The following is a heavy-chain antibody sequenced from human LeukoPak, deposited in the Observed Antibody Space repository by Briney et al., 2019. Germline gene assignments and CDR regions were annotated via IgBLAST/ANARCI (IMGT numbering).Heavy chain of an antibody. CDR2: IYYSGST. CDR3: ARAYCGGDCYLNWFDP. V-gene: IGHV4-39*01. D-gene: IGHD2-21*01. J-gene: IGHJ5*02. Sequence: PSETLSLTCTVSGGSISSSSYYWGWLRQPPGKGLEWIGSIYYSGSTYYSPSLKSRVTISVDTSKNQFSLKLSSVTAADTAVYYCARAYCGGDCYLNWFDPWGQGTLVTVSS. CDR1: GGSISSSSYY.